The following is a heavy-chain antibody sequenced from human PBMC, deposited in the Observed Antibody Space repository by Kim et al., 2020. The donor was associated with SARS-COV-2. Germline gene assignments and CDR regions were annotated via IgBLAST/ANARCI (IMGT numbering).Heavy chain of an antibody. CDR1: GFTFGDYA. CDR3: AKGVQYYDSSGDLDY. V-gene: IGHV3-9*01. Sequence: GGSLRLSCAASGFTFGDYAMHWVRQAPGKGLEWVSGISWNSGSIGYADSVKGRFTISRDNAKNSLYLQMNSLRAEDTALYYCAKGVQYYDSSGDLDYWGQGTLVTVSS. CDR2: ISWNSGSI. J-gene: IGHJ4*02. D-gene: IGHD3-22*01.